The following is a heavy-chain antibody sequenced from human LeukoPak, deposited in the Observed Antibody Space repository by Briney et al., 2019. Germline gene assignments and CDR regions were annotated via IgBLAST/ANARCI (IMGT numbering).Heavy chain of an antibody. CDR1: GFIFSDYY. J-gene: IGHJ4*02. CDR2: ISGSGSDT. D-gene: IGHD6-13*01. Sequence: PGGSLRLSCAASGFIFSDYYMTWIRQAPGKGLEWLSYISGSGSDTNYADSVKGRFTTSIDNSKNSLYLQMNSLRAEDTAVYYCARVGSIAAAGTPDYWGQGTLVTVSS. CDR3: ARVGSIAAAGTPDY. V-gene: IGHV3-11*05.